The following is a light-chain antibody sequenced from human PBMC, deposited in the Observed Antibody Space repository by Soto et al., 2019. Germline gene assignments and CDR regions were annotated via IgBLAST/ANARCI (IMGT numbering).Light chain of an antibody. CDR3: QQRHMWPIT. CDR2: GAS. J-gene: IGKJ5*01. Sequence: ENVLKQRRASQSLPAGERAAHSSRASQSISSSYLAGYQQKPGPAHRLLIYGASSRATGIPDRFSGSGSGTDFTLTISSLETEDSAVYYCQQRHMWPITVGQGTRREIK. V-gene: IGKV3D-20*02. CDR1: QSISSSY.